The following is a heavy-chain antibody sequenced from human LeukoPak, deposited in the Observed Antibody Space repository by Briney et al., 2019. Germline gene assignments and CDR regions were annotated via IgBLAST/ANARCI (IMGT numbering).Heavy chain of an antibody. CDR3: ARQSAYNPYYAFDS. Sequence: SETLSLTCTVPGYSISSRYFWGWIRQPPGKGLEWIGSIYQSGSTYYNPSLKSRVTISVDTSKDQFSVKLTSVTAADTAGYFCARQSAYNPYYAFDSWGQGTLVTVSS. V-gene: IGHV4-38-2*02. J-gene: IGHJ4*02. CDR1: GYSISSRYF. D-gene: IGHD3-3*01. CDR2: IYQSGST.